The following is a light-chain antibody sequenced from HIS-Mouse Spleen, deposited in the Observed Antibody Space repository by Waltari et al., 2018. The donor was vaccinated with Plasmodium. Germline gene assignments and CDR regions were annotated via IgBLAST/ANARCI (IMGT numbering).Light chain of an antibody. V-gene: IGLV3-1*01. CDR2: QDS. CDR1: KLGDKY. CDR3: QAWDSSTVV. Sequence: SYELTQPPSVSVSPGQTASITCSGAKLGDKYACWYQQKPGQSPVLVIYQDSKRPSGIPERLSGSNSGTTATLTVSGTQAMDEADYYCQAWDSSTVVFGGGTKLTGL. J-gene: IGLJ2*01.